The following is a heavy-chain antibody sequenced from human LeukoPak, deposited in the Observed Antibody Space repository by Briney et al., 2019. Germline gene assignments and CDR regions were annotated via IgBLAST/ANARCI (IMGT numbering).Heavy chain of an antibody. CDR1: GGSISSSSYY. V-gene: IGHV4-39*07. D-gene: IGHD3-22*01. Sequence: SETLSLTCTVSGGSISSSSYYWGWIRQPPGKGLEWIGSIYYSGSTYYNPSLKSRVTISVDTSKNQFSLNLSSVTAADTAVYYCARVGGVYRGFYNFDYWGQGTLVTVSS. CDR2: IYYSGST. J-gene: IGHJ4*02. CDR3: ARVGGVYRGFYNFDY.